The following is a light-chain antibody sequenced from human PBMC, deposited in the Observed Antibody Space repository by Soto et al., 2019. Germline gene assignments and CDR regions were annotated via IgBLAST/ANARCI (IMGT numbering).Light chain of an antibody. J-gene: IGLJ1*01. Sequence: QSVLTQPPSVSGPPGQSVTISCSGTSSDVGSYNHVSWYQQAPGTAPKLMIYEVSNRPSGVPDRFSGSKSGNTASLTISGLQPEDAADYYCYSFTTSDTYVFGTGTKVTVL. V-gene: IGLV2-18*02. CDR3: YSFTTSDTYV. CDR1: SSDVGSYNH. CDR2: EVS.